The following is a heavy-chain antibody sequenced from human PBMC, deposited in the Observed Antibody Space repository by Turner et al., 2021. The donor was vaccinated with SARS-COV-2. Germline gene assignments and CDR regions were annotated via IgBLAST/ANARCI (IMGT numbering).Heavy chain of an antibody. CDR2: LIPILDIA. CDR1: GGTFSSYA. J-gene: IGHJ5*02. D-gene: IGHD2-2*01. Sequence: QVQLVQSGAEVKKPGSSVKVSCKASGGTFSSYAISWVRQAPGQGLEWMGRLIPILDIANYAQKFQGRVTITADKSTSTAYMELSSLRSEDTAVYYCAREVPRSTNFDHWGQGTLVTVSS. CDR3: AREVPRSTNFDH. V-gene: IGHV1-69*04.